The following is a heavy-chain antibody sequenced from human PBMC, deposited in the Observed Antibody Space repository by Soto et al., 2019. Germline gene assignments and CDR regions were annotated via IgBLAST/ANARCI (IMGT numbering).Heavy chain of an antibody. D-gene: IGHD4-17*01. Sequence: GGSLRLSCAASGFTFSTFAMNWVRQAPGKGLEWVSSISGSTTDIYYADSVKGRFTISRDNAKSSLFLQVSSLRADDTAIYYCARESLGGDYPLDYWGQGXLVTVYS. CDR2: ISGSTTDI. CDR1: GFTFSTFA. CDR3: ARESLGGDYPLDY. V-gene: IGHV3-21*01. J-gene: IGHJ4*02.